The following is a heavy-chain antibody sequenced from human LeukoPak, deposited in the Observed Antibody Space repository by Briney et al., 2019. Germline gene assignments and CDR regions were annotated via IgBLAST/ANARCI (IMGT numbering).Heavy chain of an antibody. V-gene: IGHV1-2*02. D-gene: IGHD1-26*01. CDR2: IDPNSGDT. J-gene: IGHJ5*02. Sequence: ASVKVSCKASGYTFTVYPVHWVRQAPGQGLEWMGWIDPNSGDTNYAQKFQGRVTMTRDTSISTVYLELSSLRSDDTAVFYCAREKRAYCPTASCHNWFDPWVQGTLVTVSS. CDR3: AREKRAYCPTASCHNWFDP. CDR1: GYTFTVYP.